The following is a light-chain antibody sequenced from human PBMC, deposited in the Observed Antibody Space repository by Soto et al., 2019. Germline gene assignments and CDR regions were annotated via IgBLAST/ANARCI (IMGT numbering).Light chain of an antibody. CDR3: QSYDSSLSGSRV. Sequence: QSALTQPPSASGSPGQSVAISCTGTSSDIGGYNYVSWYQQYPGKAPKLILYEVATRPSGVPDRFSGSKSGNTASLTVSGLQADDEAHYYCQSYDSSLSGSRVFGGGTKLTVL. CDR1: SSDIGGYNY. J-gene: IGLJ2*01. V-gene: IGLV2-8*01. CDR2: EVA.